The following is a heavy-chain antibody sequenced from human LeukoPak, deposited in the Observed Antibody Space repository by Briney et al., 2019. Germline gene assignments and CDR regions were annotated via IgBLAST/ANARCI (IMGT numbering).Heavy chain of an antibody. CDR1: GGSISSYY. V-gene: IGHV4-59*01. D-gene: IGHD3-3*01. J-gene: IGHJ3*02. Sequence: SETLSLTCTVSGGSISSYYWSWIRQPPGKGLEWIGYIYYSGSTNYNPSLKSRVTISVDTSKNQLSLKLRSVTAADTAVYYCARDDTIFGVVNPRNNAFDIWGQGTMVTVSS. CDR3: ARDDTIFGVVNPRNNAFDI. CDR2: IYYSGST.